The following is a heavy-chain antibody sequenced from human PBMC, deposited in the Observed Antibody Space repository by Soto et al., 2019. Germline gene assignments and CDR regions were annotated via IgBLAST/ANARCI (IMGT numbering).Heavy chain of an antibody. CDR3: ERDIDG. CDR1: VFTFSSYS. Sequence: EVQVVESGGGLVQPVGSLRLSCAASVFTFSSYSMNWVRQAPGKGLEWVSYISSSSSTKFYADSVKGRFTISRDNARNSRDLQMNSLRAEDTAVDYCERDIDGGGQGTLVTVSS. D-gene: IGHD2-15*01. CDR2: ISSSSSTK. V-gene: IGHV3-48*01. J-gene: IGHJ4*02.